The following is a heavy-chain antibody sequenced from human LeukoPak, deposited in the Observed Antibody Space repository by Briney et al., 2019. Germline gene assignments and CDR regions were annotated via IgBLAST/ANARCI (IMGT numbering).Heavy chain of an antibody. Sequence: PGGSLRLSCAASGFTFSSYWMHWVRQAPGKGLVWVSRINSDGSSTSYADSVKGRFTISRDNAKNTLYLQMNSLRAEDTAVYYCARVWYYDILPGYSPFDYWGQGTLVTVSS. CDR2: INSDGSST. V-gene: IGHV3-74*01. J-gene: IGHJ4*02. CDR3: ARVWYYDILPGYSPFDY. D-gene: IGHD3-9*01. CDR1: GFTFSSYW.